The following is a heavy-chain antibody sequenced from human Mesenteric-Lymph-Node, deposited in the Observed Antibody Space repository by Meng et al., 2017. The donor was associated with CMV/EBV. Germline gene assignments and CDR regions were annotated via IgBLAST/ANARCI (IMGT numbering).Heavy chain of an antibody. CDR3: ARGSSYDILTGYFDY. J-gene: IGHJ4*02. CDR1: GSSFSGYY. D-gene: IGHD3-9*01. CDR2: INHSGST. V-gene: IGHV4-34*01. Sequence: VQHHQGGAVLLNSSKPFLVTCAVYGSSFSGYYWNWIRQSPEKGLVWIGEINHSGSTTYNPSFTSRLIISVDTSTNQISLNMSSVTAAATAVYYCARGSSYDILTGYFDYWGQGALVTVSS.